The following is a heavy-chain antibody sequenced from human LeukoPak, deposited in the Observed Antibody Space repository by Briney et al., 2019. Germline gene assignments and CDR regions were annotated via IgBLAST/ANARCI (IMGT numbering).Heavy chain of an antibody. V-gene: IGHV3-53*01. J-gene: IGHJ6*02. CDR3: ARGLDGYGYYYYGMDV. CDR2: IYSGGST. D-gene: IGHD5-18*01. Sequence: GGSLRLSCAASGFTVSSNYMSWVRQAPGKGLEWVSVIYSGGSTYYADSVKGRFTISRDNSKNTLYLQMNSLRAEDTAVYYCARGLDGYGYYYYGMDVWGQGTTVTVSS. CDR1: GFTVSSNY.